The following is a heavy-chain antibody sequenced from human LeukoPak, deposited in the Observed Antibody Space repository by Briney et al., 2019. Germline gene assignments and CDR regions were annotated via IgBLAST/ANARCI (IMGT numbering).Heavy chain of an antibody. CDR2: ISSSGSTI. D-gene: IGHD1-1*01. Sequence: PGGSLRLSCAASGFTFSSYEMNWVRQAPGKGLEWVSYISSSGSTIYYADSVKGRFTISRDNSKNTLYLQMNSQRAEDTAVYYCAKEGHWQNYFDYWGQGTLVTVSS. CDR1: GFTFSSYE. J-gene: IGHJ4*02. V-gene: IGHV3-48*03. CDR3: AKEGHWQNYFDY.